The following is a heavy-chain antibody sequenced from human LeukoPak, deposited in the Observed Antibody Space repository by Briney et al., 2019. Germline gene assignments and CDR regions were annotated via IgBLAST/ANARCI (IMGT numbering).Heavy chain of an antibody. CDR1: GFTFRSYS. V-gene: IGHV3-21*01. J-gene: IGHJ6*03. CDR3: ARVPAALYYYMDV. Sequence: GALRPSCAASGFTFRSYSKKWGRPAPGKGLGLVSSISSSSSYIYYADSVKGRFTISRDNAKNSLYLQMNSLRAEDTAVYYCARVPAALYYYMDVWGKGTTVTVSS. D-gene: IGHD2-2*01. CDR2: ISSSSSYI.